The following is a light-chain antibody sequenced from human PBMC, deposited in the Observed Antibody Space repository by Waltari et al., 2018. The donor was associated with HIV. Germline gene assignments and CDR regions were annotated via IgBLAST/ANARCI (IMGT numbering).Light chain of an antibody. J-gene: IGKJ4*01. CDR3: QQGHSFRPT. V-gene: IGKV1-12*01. CDR1: QDIGSW. CDR2: TTA. Sequence: DIKMTQSPSFVSASVGDRITITCRASQDIGSWLAWYQQKSGKAPSLLIYTTASLSSGVPEGFSGGGSGTEFTLTLSSLQAEDVAMYYCQQGHSFRPTFGGGTKVEIK.